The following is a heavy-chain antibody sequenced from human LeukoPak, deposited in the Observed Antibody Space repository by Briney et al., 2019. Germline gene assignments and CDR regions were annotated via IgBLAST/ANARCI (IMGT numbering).Heavy chain of an antibody. CDR1: GGSFSGYY. D-gene: IGHD3-3*01. V-gene: IGHV4-39*01. CDR2: IYYSGST. CDR3: ARHAKYDFWSGYYYLDY. Sequence: SETLSLTCAVYGGSFSGYYWGWIRQPPGKGLEWIGSIYYSGSTYYNPSLKSRVTISVDTSKNQFSLKLSSVTAADTAVYYCARHAKYDFWSGYYYLDYWGQGTLVTVSS. J-gene: IGHJ4*02.